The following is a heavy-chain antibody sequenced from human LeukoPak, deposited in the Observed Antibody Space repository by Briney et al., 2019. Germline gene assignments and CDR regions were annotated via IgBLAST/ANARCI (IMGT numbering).Heavy chain of an antibody. Sequence: ASVKVSCKASGYSFTSYGISWVRQAPGQGLEWMGWISAYNGNTNYAQKLQGRVTVTTDTSTSTAYMELRSLRSDDTAVYYCARAKLVGATKVYYFDYWGQGTLVTVSS. CDR2: ISAYNGNT. CDR3: ARAKLVGATKVYYFDY. D-gene: IGHD1-26*01. V-gene: IGHV1-18*01. CDR1: GYSFTSYG. J-gene: IGHJ4*02.